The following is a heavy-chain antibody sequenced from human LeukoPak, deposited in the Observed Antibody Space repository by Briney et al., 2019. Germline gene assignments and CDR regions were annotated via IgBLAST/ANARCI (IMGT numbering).Heavy chain of an antibody. CDR1: GFRFSNYW. CDR2: ISSTSTFI. CDR3: TTNYFDTSGFYYWNWFDP. Sequence: GGSLRLSCAASGFRFSNYWIHWVRQAPGKGLEWVASISSTSTFIYSADSVKGRFTISRDTAKNSLFLQMNSLRAEDTALYYCTTNYFDTSGFYYWNWFDPWGQGTLVTVSS. D-gene: IGHD3-22*01. V-gene: IGHV3-21*04. J-gene: IGHJ5*02.